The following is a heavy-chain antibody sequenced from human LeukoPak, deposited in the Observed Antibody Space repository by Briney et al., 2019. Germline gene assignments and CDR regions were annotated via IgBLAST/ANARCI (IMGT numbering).Heavy chain of an antibody. D-gene: IGHD5-12*01. CDR2: FDPEDGET. V-gene: IGHV1-24*01. CDR3: ATLGDSGYGGWFDP. Sequence: ASVKVSCKVSGYTLTELSMHWVRQAPGKGLEWMGGFDPEDGETIYAQKFQGRVTMTEDTSTDTAYMELSSLRSEDTAVYYCATLGDSGYGGWFDPWGQGTLVTVSS. CDR1: GYTLTELS. J-gene: IGHJ5*02.